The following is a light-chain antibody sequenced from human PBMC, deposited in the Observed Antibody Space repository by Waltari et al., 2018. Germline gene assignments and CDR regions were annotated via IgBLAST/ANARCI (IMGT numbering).Light chain of an antibody. J-gene: IGLJ3*02. CDR3: ETWDSNFWV. CDR1: SGHSSYI. V-gene: IGLV4-60*03. Sequence: QPVLTQSSSASASLGSSVKLTCTLSSGHSSYIIAWHQQQPGKAPRYLMKLEGSGSYNKGSGVPDRFSGSSSWADRYLTISNLQSEDEADYYCETWDSNFWVFGGGTKLTVL. CDR2: LEGSGSY.